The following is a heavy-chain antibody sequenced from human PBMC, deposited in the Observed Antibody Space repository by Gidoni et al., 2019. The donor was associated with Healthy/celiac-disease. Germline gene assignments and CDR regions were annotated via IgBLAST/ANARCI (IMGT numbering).Heavy chain of an antibody. CDR1: GFTFSSYA. J-gene: IGHJ4*02. CDR3: ARDHYDSTGVVDY. D-gene: IGHD3-22*01. V-gene: IGHV3-30-3*01. Sequence: QVQLVESGGGVVQPGRSLRLSCAASGFTFSSYAMHWVRQAPGKGLEWVAVISYDGSNKYYADSVKGRFTISRDNSKNTLYLQMNSLRAEDTAVYYCARDHYDSTGVVDYWGQGTLVTVSS. CDR2: ISYDGSNK.